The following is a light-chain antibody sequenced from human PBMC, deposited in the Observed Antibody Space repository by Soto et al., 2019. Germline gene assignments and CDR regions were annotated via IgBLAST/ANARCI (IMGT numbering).Light chain of an antibody. Sequence: DIQMTQSPSPLSASVGDRVTITCRASQSMNDWLAWYQQKPGKAPKVLIYDASSLHSGVPSRFSGSGSGTEFTITIDSLQPDDVATYYCLRYNAFSPRFGQGTKVEI. V-gene: IGKV1-5*01. CDR2: DAS. J-gene: IGKJ1*01. CDR1: QSMNDW. CDR3: LRYNAFSPR.